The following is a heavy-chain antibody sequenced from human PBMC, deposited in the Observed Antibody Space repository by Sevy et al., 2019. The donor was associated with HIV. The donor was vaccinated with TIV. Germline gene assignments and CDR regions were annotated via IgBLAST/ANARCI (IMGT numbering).Heavy chain of an antibody. V-gene: IGHV3-33*01. J-gene: IGHJ4*02. D-gene: IGHD3-10*01. CDR1: GFTCSSYG. Sequence: GGSLRLSCAASGFTCSSYGMHWVRQAPGKGLEWVALIWYDGTNKYYADSVKGRFTNARDNSKNTLYLQMNSLRAEDTAVYYCASGAYYYASRSQNFDYWGPGTLVTVSS. CDR3: ASGAYYYASRSQNFDY. CDR2: IWYDGTNK.